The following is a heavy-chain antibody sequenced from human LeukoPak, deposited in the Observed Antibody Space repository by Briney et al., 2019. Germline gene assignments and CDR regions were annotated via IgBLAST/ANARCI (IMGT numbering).Heavy chain of an antibody. J-gene: IGHJ5*02. V-gene: IGHV1-69*06. CDR3: AREGTAMNYGGTFDP. Sequence: SVKVSCKASGCTFSSYAISWVRQAPGQGLEWMGGIIPIFGTANYAQKFQGRVTITADKSTSTAYMELSSLRSEDTAVYYCAREGTAMNYGGTFDPWGQGTLVTVSS. CDR2: IIPIFGTA. D-gene: IGHD4-23*01. CDR1: GCTFSSYA.